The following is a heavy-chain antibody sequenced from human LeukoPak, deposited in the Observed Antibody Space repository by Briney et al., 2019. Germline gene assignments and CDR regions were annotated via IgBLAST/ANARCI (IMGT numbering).Heavy chain of an antibody. Sequence: PGGSLRLSCAASGFTFSSYSMNWVRQAPGKGLEWVSYISSSSSTIYYADSVKGRFTISRNNVKNSLYLQMNSLRADDTAVYYCGREENQLLYGFDCWGQRILVTVSS. V-gene: IGHV3-48*01. J-gene: IGHJ4*02. D-gene: IGHD2-2*02. CDR1: GFTFSSYS. CDR3: GREENQLLYGFDC. CDR2: ISSSSSTI.